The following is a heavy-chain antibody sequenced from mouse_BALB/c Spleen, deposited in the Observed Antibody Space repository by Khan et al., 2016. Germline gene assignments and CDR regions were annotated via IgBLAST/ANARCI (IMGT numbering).Heavy chain of an antibody. CDR3: ARSPDGYYVGRFAD. J-gene: IGHJ3*01. Sequence: QVQLQQSGAELLRPGSSVKISCKASGYAFSNYWMNWVKQRPGQGLEWIGQLFPGDGDANYNGKFKDKATLTADKSSSTADIQLTSLTSEDSAVYFGARSPDGYYVGRFADWGQGTLVTVSA. D-gene: IGHD2-3*01. CDR1: GYAFSNYW. V-gene: IGHV1-80*01. CDR2: LFPGDGDA.